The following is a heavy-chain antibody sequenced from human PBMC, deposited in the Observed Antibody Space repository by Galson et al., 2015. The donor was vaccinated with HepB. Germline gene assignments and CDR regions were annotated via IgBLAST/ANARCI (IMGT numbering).Heavy chain of an antibody. Sequence: SLRLSCAASGFTFSSYTMNCVRQAPGKGLEWVSSISGSYTIYYADSVKGRFTISRDNAKNSLYLQMNSLRDEDTAVYYCARRSSGNSFDYWGRGTLVTVSS. J-gene: IGHJ4*02. CDR3: ARRSSGNSFDY. CDR2: ISGSYTI. V-gene: IGHV3-48*02. CDR1: GFTFSSYT. D-gene: IGHD1-26*01.